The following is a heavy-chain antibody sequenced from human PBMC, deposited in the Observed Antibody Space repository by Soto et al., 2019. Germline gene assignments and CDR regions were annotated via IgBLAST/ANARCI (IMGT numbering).Heavy chain of an antibody. V-gene: IGHV3-23*01. CDR2: ISSGGTTT. J-gene: IGHJ4*02. Sequence: GGSLRLSCAASGFTFSTHAMSWVRQAPGKGLEWVSSISSGGTTTFYAASVKGRFTISRDKSKNTLYLQMNSLRADDTAVYYCAREGGSIGGWFGRKFDSWGQGTQVTVSS. CDR3: AREGGSIGGWFGRKFDS. D-gene: IGHD6-19*01. CDR1: GFTFSTHA.